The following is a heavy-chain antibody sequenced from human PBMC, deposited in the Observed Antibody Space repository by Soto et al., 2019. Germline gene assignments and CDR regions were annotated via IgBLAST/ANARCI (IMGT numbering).Heavy chain of an antibody. CDR1: ARPLSSYA. Sequence: SVKLSCKGTARPLSSYAISWLRQAPREGLEWMGGIIPIFGTAKYAQKFQGRVTITADESTSTAYMELSSLRSEDTAVYYCAREVLAGFGAVGYFDYWGQGTLVTVSS. CDR3: AREVLAGFGAVGYFDY. V-gene: IGHV1-69*13. D-gene: IGHD6-19*01. J-gene: IGHJ4*02. CDR2: IIPIFGTA.